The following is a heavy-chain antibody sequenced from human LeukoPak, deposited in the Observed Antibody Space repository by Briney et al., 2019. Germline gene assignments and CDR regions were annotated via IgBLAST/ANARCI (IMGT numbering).Heavy chain of an antibody. V-gene: IGHV3-48*02. Sequence: GGSLRLSCAASAFTLSPYNMNWVRQAPGKGLEWISYISSSSSSIYYADSVKGRFTISRDNAKNSLYLQMNSLRDEDTAVYYCARGLVGYYAMDVWGQGTMVTVSS. CDR3: ARGLVGYYAMDV. CDR1: AFTLSPYN. D-gene: IGHD3-10*01. J-gene: IGHJ6*02. CDR2: ISSSSSSI.